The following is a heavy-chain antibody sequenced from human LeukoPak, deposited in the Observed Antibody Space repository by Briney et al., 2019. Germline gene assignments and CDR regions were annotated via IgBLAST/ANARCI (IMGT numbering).Heavy chain of an antibody. CDR3: AKIRKREGEDY. CDR2: ISSSGSTI. D-gene: IGHD1-26*01. CDR1: GFTFSDYY. J-gene: IGHJ4*02. Sequence: GGSLRPSCAASGFTFSDYYMSWIRQAPGKGLEWVSYISSSGSTIYYADSVKGRFTISRDNAKNPLYLQMNSLRAEDTAVYYCAKIRKREGEDYWGQGTLVTVSS. V-gene: IGHV3-11*01.